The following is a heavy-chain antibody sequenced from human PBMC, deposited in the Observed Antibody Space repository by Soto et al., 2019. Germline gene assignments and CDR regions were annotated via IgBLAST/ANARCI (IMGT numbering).Heavy chain of an antibody. CDR1: GFTFNNYG. Sequence: GGSLRLSCAASGFTFNNYGMHWVRQAPGKGLEWVASIWYDGTNKYYGDSVKGRFTISRDNSKNTLYLQLNSVGAEDTAIYYCARATSYWGYYFDYWGQGTLVTVSS. D-gene: IGHD7-27*01. CDR3: ARATSYWGYYFDY. V-gene: IGHV3-33*01. CDR2: IWYDGTNK. J-gene: IGHJ4*02.